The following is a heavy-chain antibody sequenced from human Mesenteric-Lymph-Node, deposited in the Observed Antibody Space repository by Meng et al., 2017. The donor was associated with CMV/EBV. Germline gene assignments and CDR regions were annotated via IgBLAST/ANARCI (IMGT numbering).Heavy chain of an antibody. CDR1: GFTFSSYA. V-gene: IGHV3-23*03. CDR3: AKSLGYCSGGSCYGMDG. D-gene: IGHD2-15*01. J-gene: IGHJ6*02. Sequence: GGSLRLSCAASGFTFSSYAMSWVRQAPGKGLEWVSVIYSGGSSTYYADSVKGRFTISRDNSKNTLYLQMNSLRAEDTAVYYCAKSLGYCSGGSCYGMDGWGQGTTVTVSS. CDR2: IYSGGSST.